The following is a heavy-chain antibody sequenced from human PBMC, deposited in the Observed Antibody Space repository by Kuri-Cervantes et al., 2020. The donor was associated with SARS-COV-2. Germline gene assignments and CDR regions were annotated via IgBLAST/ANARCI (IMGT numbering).Heavy chain of an antibody. CDR3: ARDRGPDGFDI. CDR2: IYHSGSA. V-gene: IGHV4-38-2*02. Sequence: SETLSLTCAVSGYSFSTGYYWGWIRQPPGKGLEWIGSIYHSGSAYYNPSLKSRVTMSVDTSKNQFSLKLSSVTAADTAVYYCARDRGPDGFDIWGQGTMVTVSS. CDR1: GYSFSTGYY. J-gene: IGHJ3*02. D-gene: IGHD3-10*01.